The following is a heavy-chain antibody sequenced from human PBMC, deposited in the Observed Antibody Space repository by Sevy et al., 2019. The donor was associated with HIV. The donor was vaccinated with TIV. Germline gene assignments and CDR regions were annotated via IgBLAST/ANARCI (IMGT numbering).Heavy chain of an antibody. Sequence: GGSLRLSCAASGFTFNNYSLIWVRQTPGKGLEWLSFMGTDAGVTYYADSVKGRFTISRDNAKNSLYLQMNSLRDEDTAVYYCARCPVHYSLDYWGQGTLVTVSS. CDR3: ARCPVHYSLDY. D-gene: IGHD2-21*01. CDR1: GFTFNNYS. CDR2: MGTDAGVT. J-gene: IGHJ4*02. V-gene: IGHV3-48*02.